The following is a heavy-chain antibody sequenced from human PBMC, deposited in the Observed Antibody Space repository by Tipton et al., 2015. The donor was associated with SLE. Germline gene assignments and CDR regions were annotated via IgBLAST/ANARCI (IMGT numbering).Heavy chain of an antibody. J-gene: IGHJ3*02. CDR2: IYYSGST. V-gene: IGHV4-34*11. CDR1: GGSFSGYY. CDR3: AREGGWGAFDI. D-gene: IGHD6-19*01. Sequence: TLSLTCAVYGGSFSGYYWSWIRQPPGKGLEWIGYIYYSGSTNHNPSLKSRVTISVDTFKNQFSLKLTSVTAADTAVYYCAREGGWGAFDIWGQGTMVTVSS.